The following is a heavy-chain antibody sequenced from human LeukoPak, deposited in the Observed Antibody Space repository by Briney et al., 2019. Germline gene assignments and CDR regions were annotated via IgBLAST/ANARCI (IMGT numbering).Heavy chain of an antibody. CDR2: ISGTGSTL. Sequence: PGESLRLSCAASGFTFSTHSMHWVRQAPGKGLEWISYISGTGSTLYYADSVTDRFTISRDNTKNSLYLQMNSLRAEDTAVYYCAVSFDYWGQGTLVTVSS. CDR1: GFTFSTHS. CDR3: AVSFDY. V-gene: IGHV3-48*01. J-gene: IGHJ4*02. D-gene: IGHD5/OR15-5a*01.